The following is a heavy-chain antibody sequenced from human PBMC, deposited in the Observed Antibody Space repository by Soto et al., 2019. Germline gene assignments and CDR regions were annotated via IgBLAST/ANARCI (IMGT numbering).Heavy chain of an antibody. CDR3: ARGALGYDSRGYYFDY. V-gene: IGHV1-18*01. J-gene: IGHJ4*02. Sequence: ASVKVFCKASGYTFTTYGIAWVRQAPGQGFEWMGWISTYSGLTKYAEKFQGRVTMTTDTSTSTADMELKTLRSDDTAVYFCARGALGYDSRGYYFDYWGQGTLVTVSS. CDR2: ISTYSGLT. D-gene: IGHD3-22*01. CDR1: GYTFTTYG.